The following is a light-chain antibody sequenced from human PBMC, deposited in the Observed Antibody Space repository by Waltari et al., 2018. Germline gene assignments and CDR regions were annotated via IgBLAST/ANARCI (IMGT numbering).Light chain of an antibody. CDR1: TLPKQY. CDR3: QSADSTNTYVI. CDR2: QDT. Sequence: SYELTQPPSVSVSPGQTAKITYSGDTLPKQYAYWYQQKPGQAPVVVIYQDTQRPSGIPERFPGSSSGTTVTLTISDVQAADEAVYHCQSADSTNTYVIFGGGTQLTVL. V-gene: IGLV3-25*03. J-gene: IGLJ2*01.